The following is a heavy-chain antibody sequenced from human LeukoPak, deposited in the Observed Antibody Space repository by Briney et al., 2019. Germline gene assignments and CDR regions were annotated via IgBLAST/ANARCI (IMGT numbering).Heavy chain of an antibody. CDR1: GFNFDDYG. D-gene: IGHD5-12*01. CDR3: TRGYSARHFPFDS. J-gene: IGHJ4*02. V-gene: IGHV3-20*04. Sequence: PGGSLRLSCAASGFNFDDYGVTWVRQIPGKGLEWVAGVNSNGRSAGYAAAVRGRFTISRDNYKNSLYLDMGSLRLEDTAFYYCTRGYSARHFPFDSWGQGTLVTVSS. CDR2: VNSNGRSA.